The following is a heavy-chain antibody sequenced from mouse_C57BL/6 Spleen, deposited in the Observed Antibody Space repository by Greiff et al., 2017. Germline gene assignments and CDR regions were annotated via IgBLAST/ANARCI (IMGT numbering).Heavy chain of an antibody. CDR2: INPYNGGT. D-gene: IGHD1-1*01. V-gene: IGHV1-19*01. Sequence: VQLKQSGPVLVKPGASVKMSCKASGYTFTDYYMNWVKQSHGKSLEWIGVINPYNGGTSYNQKFKGKATLTVDKSSSTAYMELNSLTSEDSAVYYCAREGLRKGFDYWGQGTTLTVSS. J-gene: IGHJ2*01. CDR3: AREGLRKGFDY. CDR1: GYTFTDYY.